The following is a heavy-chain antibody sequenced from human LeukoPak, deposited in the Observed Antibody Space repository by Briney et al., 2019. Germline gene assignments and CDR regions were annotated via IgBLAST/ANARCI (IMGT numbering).Heavy chain of an antibody. V-gene: IGHV3-7*03. CDR1: GFTFSSYW. D-gene: IGHD2-15*01. J-gene: IGHJ4*02. CDR3: ARVNQLLPVEYYFDN. CDR2: IKQDGSEK. Sequence: PGGSLRLSCGASGFTFSSYWMSWVRQAPGKGLEWVANIKQDGSEKYYVDSVKGRFTISRDNAKNSLYLEMNSLRAEDTAVYYCARVNQLLPVEYYFDNWGQGILVIVSS.